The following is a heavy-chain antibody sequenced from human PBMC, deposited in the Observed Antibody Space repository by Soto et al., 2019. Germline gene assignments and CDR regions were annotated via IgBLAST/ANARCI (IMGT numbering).Heavy chain of an antibody. CDR3: ARERRSGYDLGADVFDI. J-gene: IGHJ3*02. CDR2: IIPIFGTA. V-gene: IGHV1-69*13. Sequence: ASVKVSCKASGGTFSSYAISWVRQAPGQGLEWMGGIIPIFGTANYAQKFQGRVTITADESTSTAYMELSSLRSEDTAVYYCARERRSGYDLGADVFDIWGQGTMVTVSS. D-gene: IGHD5-12*01. CDR1: GGTFSSYA.